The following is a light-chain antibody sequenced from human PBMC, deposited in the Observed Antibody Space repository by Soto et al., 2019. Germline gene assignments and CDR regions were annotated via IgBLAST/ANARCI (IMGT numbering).Light chain of an antibody. CDR3: QQYGGSRWT. CDR2: GAF. Sequence: EIVLTQSPGTLSLSPGERATLSCRASQSVSITYLAWYQQKPGQAPRLLIYGAFHRANGLPDGFSGSGSGTDFTLTISRLEPEDFAVYYCQQYGGSRWTFGQGTRVDI. CDR1: QSVSITY. J-gene: IGKJ1*01. V-gene: IGKV3-20*01.